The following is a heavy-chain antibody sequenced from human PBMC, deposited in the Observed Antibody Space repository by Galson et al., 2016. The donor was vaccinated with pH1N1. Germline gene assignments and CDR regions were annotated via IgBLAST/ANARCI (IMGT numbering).Heavy chain of an antibody. D-gene: IGHD3-22*01. CDR1: GYTFTEYY. CDR3: ARVNTYDSSGYYPFDY. Sequence: SVKVSCKASGYTFTEYYIHWMRQAPGHGLAWMGRINPNNGDTHYAQNFQGRVTMTRDTSISTAYMELNSLRSDDTAVYYCARVNTYDSSGYYPFDYWGQGTQVTVSS. CDR2: INPNNGDT. V-gene: IGHV1-2*06. J-gene: IGHJ4*02.